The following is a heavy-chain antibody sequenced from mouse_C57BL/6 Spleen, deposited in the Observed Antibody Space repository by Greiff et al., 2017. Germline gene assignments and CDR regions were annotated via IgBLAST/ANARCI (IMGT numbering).Heavy chain of an antibody. Sequence: EVMLVASGGGLVQPKGSLKLSCAASGFSFNTYAMNWVRQAPGKGLEWVARIRSKSNNYATYYADSVKDRFTISRDDSESMLYLQMNNLKTEDTAMYYCVRGYYGSSYGFAYWGQGTLVTVSA. V-gene: IGHV10-1*01. CDR3: VRGYYGSSYGFAY. CDR1: GFSFNTYA. J-gene: IGHJ3*01. D-gene: IGHD1-1*01. CDR2: IRSKSNNYAT.